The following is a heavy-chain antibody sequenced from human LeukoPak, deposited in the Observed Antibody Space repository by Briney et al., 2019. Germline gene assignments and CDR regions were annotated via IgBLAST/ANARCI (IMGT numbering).Heavy chain of an antibody. D-gene: IGHD3-22*01. CDR3: ARDHEDYYDSSGSY. J-gene: IGHJ4*02. CDR1: GFTVSTNS. CDR2: ISGSGDST. Sequence: GGSLRLSCTVSGFTVSTNSMSWVRQAPGKGLEWVSTISGSGDSTYYADSVKGRFTISRDNAKNSLYLQMNSLRAEDTAVYYCARDHEDYYDSSGSYWGQGTLVTVSS. V-gene: IGHV3-21*01.